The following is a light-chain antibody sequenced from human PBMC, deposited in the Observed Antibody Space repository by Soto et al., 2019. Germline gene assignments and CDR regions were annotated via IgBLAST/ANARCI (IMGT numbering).Light chain of an antibody. CDR1: QSVSSW. J-gene: IGKJ1*01. CDR3: QQYNSYSWT. V-gene: IGKV1-5*03. Sequence: DIQMTQSPSTLSASVGDRVTITCRASQSVSSWLAWYQQKPEKAPKLLIYKASTLQSGVPSRFSGSGSGTEFTLTISSLQPDDFATYYCQQYNSYSWTGGDGTKVESK. CDR2: KAS.